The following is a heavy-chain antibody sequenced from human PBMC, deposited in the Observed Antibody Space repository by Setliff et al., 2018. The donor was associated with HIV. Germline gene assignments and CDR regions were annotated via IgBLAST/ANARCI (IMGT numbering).Heavy chain of an antibody. CDR1: GYTFIDYY. D-gene: IGHD3-22*01. CDR3: AKDDRYYYDTSGSPSNWFDP. CDR2: INPSGGST. Sequence: ASVKVSCKASGYTFIDYYMHWVRQAPGQGLEWMGMINPSGGSTSYAQNFQGRVTMTRDTSTHTVYMELTSLRSDDTAVYYCAKDDRYYYDTSGSPSNWFDPWGQGTLVTVSS. V-gene: IGHV1-46*01. J-gene: IGHJ5*02.